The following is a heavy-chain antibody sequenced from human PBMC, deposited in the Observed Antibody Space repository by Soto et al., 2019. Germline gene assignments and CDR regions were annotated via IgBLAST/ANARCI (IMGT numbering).Heavy chain of an antibody. CDR2: IYPGDSDI. Sequence: PGESLKISCQGSGYSVTNYWIGWVRQMPGKGLEWMGIIYPGDSDIRYSPSFQGQVTISVDKSINTAYLQWATLKASDNAMYYCERIHREFWSGTDYWGQGTLVTVSS. CDR1: GYSVTNYW. D-gene: IGHD3-3*01. CDR3: ERIHREFWSGTDY. V-gene: IGHV5-51*01. J-gene: IGHJ4*02.